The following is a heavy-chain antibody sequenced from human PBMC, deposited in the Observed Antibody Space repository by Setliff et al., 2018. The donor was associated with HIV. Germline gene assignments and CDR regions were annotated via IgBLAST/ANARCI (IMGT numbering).Heavy chain of an antibody. CDR3: TRDLWGDDYYYNNMDV. Sequence: GKGVEWVGRIYHRGNTNYXXXRXXXVTMSVDTSKNQFSLQVTSVTAADTAVYYCTRDLWGDDYYYNNMDVWGEGTTVTVSS. J-gene: IGHJ6*03. CDR2: IYHRGNT. D-gene: IGHD2-21*02. V-gene: IGHV4-4*07.